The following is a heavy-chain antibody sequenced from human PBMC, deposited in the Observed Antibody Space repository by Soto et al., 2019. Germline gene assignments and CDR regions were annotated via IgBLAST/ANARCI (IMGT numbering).Heavy chain of an antibody. Sequence: QVQLVQSGAEVKKPGSSVKVSCKASGGTFTNYTISWVRQAPGQGLEWMGGIIPMFGTTNHAQKFQGRVTINANKSTTTAHMELSSLRSEDTAVYYCAIGIELRYFDWPFEYWGQGTLDTVSS. D-gene: IGHD3-9*01. CDR1: GGTFTNYT. J-gene: IGHJ4*02. V-gene: IGHV1-69*06. CDR3: AIGIELRYFDWPFEY. CDR2: IIPMFGTT.